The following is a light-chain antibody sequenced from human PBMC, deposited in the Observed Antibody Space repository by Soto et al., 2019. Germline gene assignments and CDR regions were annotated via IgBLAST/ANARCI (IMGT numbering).Light chain of an antibody. V-gene: IGLV2-14*01. CDR2: DVS. Sequence: QSALTQPACVSGSPGQSITISCTGTNSDVGGYNFVSWYQQHPGKAPKLMIYDVSNRPSGVSNRFSGSKSGNTASLNISGLQAEDEADYYCSSYTSSSIPYVFGIGTKLTVL. J-gene: IGLJ1*01. CDR3: SSYTSSSIPYV. CDR1: NSDVGGYNF.